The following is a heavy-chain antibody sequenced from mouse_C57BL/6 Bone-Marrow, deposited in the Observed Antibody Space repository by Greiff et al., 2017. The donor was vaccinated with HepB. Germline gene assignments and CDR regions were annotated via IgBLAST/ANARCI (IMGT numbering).Heavy chain of an antibody. Sequence: VQLQQSGAELVQPGASVKLSCTASGFNIKDYYMHWVKQRTEQGLEWIGRLDPEDGETKYAPKFQGKATITADTSSNTAYLQLSSLTSEDTAVYYCAIVRDGLRLYFDYWGQGTTLTVSS. D-gene: IGHD2-2*01. CDR1: GFNIKDYY. CDR2: LDPEDGET. V-gene: IGHV14-2*01. CDR3: AIVRDGLRLYFDY. J-gene: IGHJ2*01.